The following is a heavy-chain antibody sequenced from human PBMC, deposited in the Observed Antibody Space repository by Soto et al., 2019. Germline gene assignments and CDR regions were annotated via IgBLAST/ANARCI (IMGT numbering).Heavy chain of an antibody. D-gene: IGHD2-15*01. Sequence: QVQLQQWGAGLLKPSETLSLTCAVYGGSFSGYYWSWIRQPPGKGLEWIGEINHSGSTNYNPSLKSRVTISVDTSKNQFSLKLSCVTAADTAVYYCARGPGIVVVVAATRPRDGWFDPWGQGTLVTVSS. CDR2: INHSGST. CDR3: ARGPGIVVVVAATRPRDGWFDP. J-gene: IGHJ5*02. V-gene: IGHV4-34*01. CDR1: GGSFSGYY.